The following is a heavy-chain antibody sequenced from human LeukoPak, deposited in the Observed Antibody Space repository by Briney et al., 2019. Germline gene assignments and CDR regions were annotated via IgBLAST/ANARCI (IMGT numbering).Heavy chain of an antibody. Sequence: SETLSLTCAVYGGSFSGYYWSWIRQPPGKGLEWIGEINHSGSTNYNPSLKSRVTISVDTSKNQFSLKLSSVTAADTAVYYCARVTGQQLVPVGGYYYYYYTDVWGKGTTVTVSS. CDR2: INHSGST. D-gene: IGHD6-6*01. V-gene: IGHV4-34*01. J-gene: IGHJ6*03. CDR1: GGSFSGYY. CDR3: ARVTGQQLVPVGGYYYYYYTDV.